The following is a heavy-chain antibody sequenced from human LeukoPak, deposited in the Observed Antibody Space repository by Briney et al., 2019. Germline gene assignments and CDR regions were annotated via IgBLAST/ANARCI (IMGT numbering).Heavy chain of an antibody. CDR2: IYYSGNT. Sequence: PSETLSLTCTVSGGSTSSSSYYWGWIRQPPGKGLEWIGSIYYSGNTYYNPSLKSRVTISVDTSKNQFSLKLNSVTAADTAVYYCVRHHRQWLPPNWFDPSGQGTLVTVSS. CDR1: GGSTSSSSYY. CDR3: VRHHRQWLPPNWFDP. V-gene: IGHV4-39*01. J-gene: IGHJ5*02. D-gene: IGHD6-19*01.